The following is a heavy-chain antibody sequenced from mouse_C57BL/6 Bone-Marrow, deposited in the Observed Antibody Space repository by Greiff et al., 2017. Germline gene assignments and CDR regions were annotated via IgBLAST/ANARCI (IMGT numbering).Heavy chain of an antibody. CDR3: TTEDYDGAWFAY. CDR2: IDPENGDT. J-gene: IGHJ3*01. V-gene: IGHV14-4*01. D-gene: IGHD2-4*01. Sequence: VQLQQSGAELVRPGASVKLSCTASGFNIKDDYMHWVKQRPEQGLEWIGWIDPENGDTEYALKFQGKATITADTSSNTAYLQLSSLTSEDTAVYYCTTEDYDGAWFAYWGQGTLVTVSA. CDR1: GFNIKDDY.